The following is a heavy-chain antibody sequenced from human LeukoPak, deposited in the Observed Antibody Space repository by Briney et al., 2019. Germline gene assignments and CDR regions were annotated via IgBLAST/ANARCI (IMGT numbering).Heavy chain of an antibody. Sequence: GGSLRLSCEGSGFPFGSYVVSWVRQAPGKGLERIAYINHNAEMIFYPDFVKGRFTISRDNPKKSLYLQMNALRYEDTAIYYCARDHDWAFDLWGQGTLVTVSS. J-gene: IGHJ4*02. CDR2: INHNAEMI. D-gene: IGHD3-9*01. CDR1: GFPFGSYV. V-gene: IGHV3-48*02. CDR3: ARDHDWAFDL.